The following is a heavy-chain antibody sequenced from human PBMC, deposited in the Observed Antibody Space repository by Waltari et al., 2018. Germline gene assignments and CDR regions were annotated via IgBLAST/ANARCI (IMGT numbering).Heavy chain of an antibody. CDR3: VTGRTMRSVGGILVIEHGLRAGYFQF. J-gene: IGHJ1*01. D-gene: IGHD3-16*02. V-gene: IGHV1-24*01. CDR2: VDPEQRET. CDR1: EYTRDALS. Sequence: QVQVVQSGAEGKNPRASLKVSCKVAEYTRDALSLPWGRQPPRTGLGWMRGVDPEQRETVYSANFQGRVTITEDANTDTAYMQLTSLRPDDTAVYYCVTGRTMRSVGGILVIEHGLRAGYFQFWGQGTLVVVSS.